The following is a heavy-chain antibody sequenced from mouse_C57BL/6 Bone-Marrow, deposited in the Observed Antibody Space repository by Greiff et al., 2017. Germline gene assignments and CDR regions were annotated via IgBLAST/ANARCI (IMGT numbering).Heavy chain of an antibody. D-gene: IGHD3-2*02. Sequence: EVQVVESGGDLVKPGGSLKLSCAASGFTFSSYGMSWVRQTPDKRLEWVATISSGGSYTYYPDSVKGRFTISRDNAKNTLYLQMSSLKSEDTAMYYCAGRGQLRFPFAYWGQGTLVTVSA. CDR2: ISSGGSYT. CDR3: AGRGQLRFPFAY. CDR1: GFTFSSYG. J-gene: IGHJ3*01. V-gene: IGHV5-6*01.